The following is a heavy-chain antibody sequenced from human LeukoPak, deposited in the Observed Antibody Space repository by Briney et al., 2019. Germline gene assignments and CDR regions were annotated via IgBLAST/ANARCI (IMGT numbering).Heavy chain of an antibody. V-gene: IGHV3-15*01. Sequence: PGGSLRLSCAASGFTFSNAWMSWVRQAPGKGLEWVGRIKSKTDGGTTDYAAPVKGRFTISRDDSKNTLYLQMNSLKTEDTAVYYCTTYDYVWGSYRQFDYWGQGTLVTVSS. D-gene: IGHD3-16*02. CDR1: GFTFSNAW. CDR3: TTYDYVWGSYRQFDY. J-gene: IGHJ4*02. CDR2: IKSKTDGGTT.